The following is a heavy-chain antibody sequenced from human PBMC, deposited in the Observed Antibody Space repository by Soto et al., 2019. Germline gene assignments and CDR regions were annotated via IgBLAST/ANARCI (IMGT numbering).Heavy chain of an antibody. CDR1: GYTFTRYT. CDR3: ARGIATGQLDP. J-gene: IGHJ5*02. V-gene: IGHV1-3*01. Sequence: ASVKVSCKASGYTFTRYTMNWVRQAPGQRLEWMGWNNPDNGNTKSSHKFQDRVIITRDTSASTAYMDLSSLRSEDTAVYYCARGIATGQLDPWGQGTLVTVSS. D-gene: IGHD2-15*01. CDR2: NNPDNGNT.